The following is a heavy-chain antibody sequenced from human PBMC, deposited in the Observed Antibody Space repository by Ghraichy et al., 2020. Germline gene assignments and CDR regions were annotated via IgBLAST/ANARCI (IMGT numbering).Heavy chain of an antibody. V-gene: IGHV3-74*01. J-gene: IGHJ4*02. Sequence: GGSLRLSCAASGFTFSRYWMHWVRQTPNKGLVWVSRIKSDGSSTNYADSVKGRFTISRDNARDTLYLEMNSLRAEDTAVYYCARSFLEAAGTRIDYWGQGTLVTGSA. D-gene: IGHD6-13*01. CDR1: GFTFSRYW. CDR3: ARSFLEAAGTRIDY. CDR2: IKSDGSST.